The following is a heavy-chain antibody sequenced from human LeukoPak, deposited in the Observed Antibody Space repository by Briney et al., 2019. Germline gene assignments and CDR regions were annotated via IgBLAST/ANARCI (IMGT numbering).Heavy chain of an antibody. D-gene: IGHD6-13*01. CDR1: GGSISSGGYY. CDR2: IYPSGST. J-gene: IGHJ5*02. V-gene: IGHV4-30-2*01. CDR3: ARGDGAAPGIVWFDP. Sequence: SQTLSLTCTVSGGSISSGGYYWSWIRQPPGKGLEWIGYIYPSGSTYYIPSLKSRVTISVDWSKNQFSLNLNSVTAADTAVYYCARGDGAAPGIVWFDPWGQGTLVTISS.